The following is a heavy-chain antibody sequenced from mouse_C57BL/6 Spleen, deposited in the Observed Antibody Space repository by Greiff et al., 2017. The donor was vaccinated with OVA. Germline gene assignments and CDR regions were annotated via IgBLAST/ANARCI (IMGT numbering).Heavy chain of an antibody. D-gene: IGHD1-1*01. CDR1: GYSFTGYY. CDR2: INPSTGGT. CDR3: ARGDSHTVPLD. V-gene: IGHV1-42*01. Sequence: VQLQQSGPELVKPGASVKISCKASGYSFTGYYMNWVKQSPEKSLEWIGEINPSTGGTTYNQKFKAKATLTVDKSSSTAYMQRKSLTSEDSAGYYGARGDSHTVPLDWGQGTTLTVSA. J-gene: IGHJ2*01.